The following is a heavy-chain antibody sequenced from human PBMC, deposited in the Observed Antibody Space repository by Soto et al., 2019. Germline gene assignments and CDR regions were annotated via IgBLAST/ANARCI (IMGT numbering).Heavy chain of an antibody. J-gene: IGHJ6*02. V-gene: IGHV1-3*01. Sequence: ASVKVSCKASGYTFTSYAMHWVRQAPGQRLEWMGWINAGNGNTKYSQKFQGRVTITRDTSASTAYMELSSLRSEDTAVYYCARAGYCSSTSCLPPNSYGMDVWGQGTTVTSP. CDR1: GYTFTSYA. D-gene: IGHD2-2*03. CDR3: ARAGYCSSTSCLPPNSYGMDV. CDR2: INAGNGNT.